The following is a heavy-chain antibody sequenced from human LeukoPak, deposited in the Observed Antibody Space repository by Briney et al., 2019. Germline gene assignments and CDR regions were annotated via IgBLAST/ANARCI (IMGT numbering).Heavy chain of an antibody. J-gene: IGHJ4*02. CDR1: GFTFTTYA. CDR2: ISGNGGST. CDR3: AKDGVMAGHYLDY. Sequence: GGSLRLSCAASGFTFTTYAMSWVRQAPGKGLEWVSVISGNGGSTHYADSVKGRFTISRDNSKNTLYLQMNSLRAEDTAVYYCAKDGVMAGHYLDYWGQGTLVTVSS. V-gene: IGHV3-23*01. D-gene: IGHD5-24*01.